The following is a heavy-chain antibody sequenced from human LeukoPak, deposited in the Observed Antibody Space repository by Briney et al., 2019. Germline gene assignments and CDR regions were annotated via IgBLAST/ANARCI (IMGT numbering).Heavy chain of an antibody. D-gene: IGHD1-1*01. CDR2: IYNNGDT. Sequence: GGSLRLSCAASGFTFSDYHMNWVRQAPGKGLECVSIIYNNGDTDYADSVKGRFTISRDNSRNTLFLQMNSLRAEDTAIYFCARDASWNDGRGLDNWGQGTLVTVSS. J-gene: IGHJ4*02. CDR3: ARDASWNDGRGLDN. V-gene: IGHV3-53*01. CDR1: GFTFSDYH.